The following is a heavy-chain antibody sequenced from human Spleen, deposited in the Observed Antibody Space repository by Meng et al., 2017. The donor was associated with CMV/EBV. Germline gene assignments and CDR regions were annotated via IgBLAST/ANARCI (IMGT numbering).Heavy chain of an antibody. V-gene: IGHV1-2*02. Sequence: ASVKVSCKASGGTFSSYAISWVRQAPGQGLEWMGWINPHSGDTNYAQKFQGRVAMASDTSISTAYVELSRLRSDDTAIYYCARERYLEPAASPAYYYYGIDVWGQGTTVTVSS. CDR1: GGTFSSYA. CDR3: ARERYLEPAASPAYYYYGIDV. D-gene: IGHD2-2*01. J-gene: IGHJ6*02. CDR2: INPHSGDT.